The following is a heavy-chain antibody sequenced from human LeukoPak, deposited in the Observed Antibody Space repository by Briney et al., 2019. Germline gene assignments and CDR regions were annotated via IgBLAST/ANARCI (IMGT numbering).Heavy chain of an antibody. Sequence: SETLSLTCTVSGGSISSYYWSWIRQPPGKGLEWIGYIYYSGSTNYNPSLKSRVTISVDTSKNQFSLKLSSVTAADTAVYYCARRRYSSSNDYYYMDVWGKGTTVTVSS. CDR1: GGSISSYY. V-gene: IGHV4-59*01. D-gene: IGHD6-6*01. CDR3: ARRRYSSSNDYYYMDV. CDR2: IYYSGST. J-gene: IGHJ6*03.